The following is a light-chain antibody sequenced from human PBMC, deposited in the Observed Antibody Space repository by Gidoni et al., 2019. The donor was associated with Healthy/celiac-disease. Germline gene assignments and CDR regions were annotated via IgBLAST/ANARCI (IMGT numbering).Light chain of an antibody. J-gene: IGLJ7*01. CDR1: SGSIASNY. Sequence: PTPPHSVSESPWTTLTISCTRSSGSIASNYVQWYQQRPGSAPTTVIYEDNQRPSGVPDRFSGSIDSSSNSASLTISGLKTEDEADDYCQSYDSSNAVFGGGTQLTVL. CDR3: QSYDSSNAV. CDR2: EDN. V-gene: IGLV6-57*03.